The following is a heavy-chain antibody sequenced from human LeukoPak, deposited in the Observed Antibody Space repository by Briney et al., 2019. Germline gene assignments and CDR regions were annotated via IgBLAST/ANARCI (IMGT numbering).Heavy chain of an antibody. D-gene: IGHD1-1*01. CDR3: ARDLNYYFDY. CDR1: GGSISSYY. Sequence: PETLSLTCTVSGGSISSYYWSWIRQPPGKGLEWIGYIYYSGSTNYNPSLKSRVTISVDTSKNQFSLKLISVTAADTAVYYCARDLNYYFDYWGQGTLVTVSS. J-gene: IGHJ4*02. CDR2: IYYSGST. V-gene: IGHV4-59*01.